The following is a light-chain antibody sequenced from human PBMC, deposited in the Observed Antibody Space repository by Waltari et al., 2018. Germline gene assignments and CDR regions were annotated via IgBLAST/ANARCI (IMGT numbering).Light chain of an antibody. CDR2: VAT. Sequence: DIQMTQSPSSVSASVGDRVTINCRASQDIGSWLAWYQHKPGKAPKIPIYVATNLQSGVPSRFSGSGSGTDFTLTISGLQADDSAIYYCQQAKNFPAVSFGGGTKVEIK. J-gene: IGKJ4*01. CDR1: QDIGSW. CDR3: QQAKNFPAVS. V-gene: IGKV1-12*01.